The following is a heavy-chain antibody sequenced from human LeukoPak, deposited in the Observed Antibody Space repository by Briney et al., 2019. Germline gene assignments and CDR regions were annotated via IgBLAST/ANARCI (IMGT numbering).Heavy chain of an antibody. D-gene: IGHD6-13*01. J-gene: IGHJ4*02. CDR3: ARVRNSSSWSH. CDR1: GGSISSYY. V-gene: IGHV4-59*12. Sequence: SETLSLTCTVSGGSISSYYWSWIRQPPGKGLEWIGYIYYSGSTNYNPSLKSRVTISVDTSKNQFSLKLSSATAADTAVYYCARVRNSSSWSHWGQGTLVTVSS. CDR2: IYYSGST.